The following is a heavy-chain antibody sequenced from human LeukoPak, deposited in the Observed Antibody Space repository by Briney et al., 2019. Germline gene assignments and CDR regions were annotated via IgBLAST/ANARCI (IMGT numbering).Heavy chain of an antibody. CDR2: ISGSGGST. J-gene: IGHJ4*02. CDR1: GFAFSTYA. Sequence: GGSLRLSCAAPGFAFSTYAMSWVRQAPGKGLEWVSGISGSGGSTYYADSVKGRFTISRDNSKNTLYLQMNSLIAGDTAIYYCAKNRALHEIDYWGQGTLVTVSS. V-gene: IGHV3-23*01. D-gene: IGHD3-3*02. CDR3: AKNRALHEIDY.